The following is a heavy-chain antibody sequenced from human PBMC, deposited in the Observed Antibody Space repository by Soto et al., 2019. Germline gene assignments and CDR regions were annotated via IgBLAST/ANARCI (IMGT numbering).Heavy chain of an antibody. CDR3: ARGSSGYYYEEGYYYGMDV. D-gene: IGHD3-22*01. CDR2: IIPIFGTA. V-gene: IGHV1-69*13. Sequence: GDSVKVSCKASGGTFSSYAISWVRQAPGQGLEWMGGIIPIFGTANYAQKFQGRVTITADESTSTAYMELSSLRSEDTAVYYCARGSSGYYYEEGYYYGMDVWGQGTTVTVYS. J-gene: IGHJ6*02. CDR1: GGTFSSYA.